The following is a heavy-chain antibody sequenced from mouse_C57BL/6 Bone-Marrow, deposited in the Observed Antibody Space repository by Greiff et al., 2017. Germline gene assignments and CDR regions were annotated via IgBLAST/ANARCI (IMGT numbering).Heavy chain of an antibody. CDR3: ARGIPYYYGSSRYAMDD. CDR1: GYTFTSYW. CDR2: IDPSDSYT. J-gene: IGHJ4*01. Sequence: QVQLQQPGAELVMPGASVKLSCKASGYTFTSYWMHWVKQRPGQGLEWIGEIDPSDSYTNYNQKFKGKSTLTVDKSSSTAYMQLSSLTSEDSAVYYCARGIPYYYGSSRYAMDDWGQGTSVTVSS. D-gene: IGHD1-1*01. V-gene: IGHV1-69*01.